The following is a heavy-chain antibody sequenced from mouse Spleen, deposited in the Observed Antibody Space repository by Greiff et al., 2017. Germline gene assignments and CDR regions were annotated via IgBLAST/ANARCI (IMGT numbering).Heavy chain of an antibody. D-gene: IGHD1-1*01. CDR3: ARYYYGFAY. V-gene: IGHV3-6*01. CDR1: GYSITSGYY. CDR2: ISYDGSN. J-gene: IGHJ3*01. Sequence: VQLKQSGPGLVKPSQSLSLTCSVTGYSITSGYYWNWIRQFPGNKLEWMGYISYDGSNNYNPSLKNRISITRDTSKNQFFLKLNSVTTEDTATYYCARYYYGFAYWGQGTLVTVSA.